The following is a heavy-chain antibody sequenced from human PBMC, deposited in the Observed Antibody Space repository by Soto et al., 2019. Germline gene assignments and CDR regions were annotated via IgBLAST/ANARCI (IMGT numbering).Heavy chain of an antibody. CDR3: ARSRPLRGYSGYDHSIYYYYYYYMDV. CDR2: IDWDDDK. J-gene: IGHJ6*03. Sequence: SGPTLVNPTQTLTLTCTFSGFSLSTSGMCVSWIRQPPGKALEWLARIDWDDDKYYSTSLKTRLTISKDTSKNQVVLTMTNMDPVDTATYYCARSRPLRGYSGYDHSIYYYYYYYMDVWGKGTTVTVSS. CDR1: GFSLSTSGMC. D-gene: IGHD5-12*01. V-gene: IGHV2-70*11.